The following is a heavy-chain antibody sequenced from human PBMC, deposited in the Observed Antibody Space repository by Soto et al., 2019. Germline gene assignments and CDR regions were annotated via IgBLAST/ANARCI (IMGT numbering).Heavy chain of an antibody. V-gene: IGHV1-69*02. D-gene: IGHD3-22*01. Sequence: ASVKVSCKASGGTFSSYTISWVRQAPGQGLEWMGRIIPILGIANYAQKFQGRVTITADKSTSTAYMELSSLRSEDTAVYYCARVRTYYYDSSGYPAFDIWGQGTMVTVS. CDR3: ARVRTYYYDSSGYPAFDI. J-gene: IGHJ3*02. CDR2: IIPILGIA. CDR1: GGTFSSYT.